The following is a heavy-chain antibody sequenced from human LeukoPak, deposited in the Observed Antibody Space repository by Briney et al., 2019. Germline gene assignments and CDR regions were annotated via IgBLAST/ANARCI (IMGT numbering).Heavy chain of an antibody. CDR2: IIPIFGTA. J-gene: IGHJ4*02. Sequence: RASVKVSCRASGGTFSSYAISWVRQAPGQGLEWMGGIIPIFGTANYAQKFQGRVTITTDESTSTAYMELSSLRSEDTAVYYCERGAGATDFDYWGQGKLVTVSS. CDR3: ERGAGATDFDY. V-gene: IGHV1-69*05. D-gene: IGHD1-26*01. CDR1: GGTFSSYA.